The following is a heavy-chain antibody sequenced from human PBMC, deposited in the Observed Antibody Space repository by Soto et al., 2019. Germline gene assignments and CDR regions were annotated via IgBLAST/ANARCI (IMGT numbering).Heavy chain of an antibody. CDR3: ARGGRISGVY. V-gene: IGHV1-8*02. J-gene: IGHJ4*02. CDR2: MNPNSGNT. Sequence: ASVKVSCKASGGAFSSYDINWVRQATGQGLEWMGWMNPNSGNTGYAQKFQGRVTMTRNTSISTAYMELSSLRSEDTAVYYCARGGRISGVYWGQGTLVTVPQ. D-gene: IGHD1-26*01. CDR1: GGAFSSYD.